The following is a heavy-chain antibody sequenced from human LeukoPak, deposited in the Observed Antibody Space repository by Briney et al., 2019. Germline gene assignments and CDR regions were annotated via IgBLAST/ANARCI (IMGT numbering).Heavy chain of an antibody. V-gene: IGHV2-5*02. CDR1: GFSLSTRGVG. CDR3: AHRGLRGDAFDI. J-gene: IGHJ3*02. CDR2: IYWDDDK. Sequence: VSGPTLVKPTQTLALTCTFSGFSLSTRGVGVGWIRQPPGKALEWLALIYWDDDKRYSPSLKSRLTITKDTSKNQVVLTMTNMDPVDTATYYCAHRGLRGDAFDIWSQGTMVTVSS. D-gene: IGHD3-16*01.